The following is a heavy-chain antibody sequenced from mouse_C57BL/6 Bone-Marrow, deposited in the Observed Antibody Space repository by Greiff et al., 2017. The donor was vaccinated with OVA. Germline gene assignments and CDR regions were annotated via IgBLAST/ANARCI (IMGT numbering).Heavy chain of an antibody. V-gene: IGHV1-59*01. Sequence: QVQLKESGAELVRPGNSVKLSCKASGYTFTNYWMHRGKQRPGQGLEWIGVIAPSDSYINYNQKFKGRATLTVDTASSTAYMHLSSLTSEDSAVYYCAHYGSRLYLHYWGQGTSLTVSS. J-gene: IGHJ2*02. D-gene: IGHD1-1*01. CDR2: IAPSDSYI. CDR3: AHYGSRLYLHY. CDR1: GYTFTNYW.